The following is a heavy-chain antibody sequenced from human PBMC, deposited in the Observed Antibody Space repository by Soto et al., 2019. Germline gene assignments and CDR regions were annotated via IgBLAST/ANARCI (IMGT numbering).Heavy chain of an antibody. V-gene: IGHV4-34*01. CDR1: GGSFSGYY. D-gene: IGHD3-3*01. Sequence: SETLSLTCAVYGGSFSGYYWSWIRQPPGKGLEWIGEINHSGSTNYNPSLKSRVTISVDTSKNQFSLKLSSVTAADTAVYYCARVSRHYDFWSGYHWFDPWGQGTLVTVSS. CDR2: INHSGST. CDR3: ARVSRHYDFWSGYHWFDP. J-gene: IGHJ5*02.